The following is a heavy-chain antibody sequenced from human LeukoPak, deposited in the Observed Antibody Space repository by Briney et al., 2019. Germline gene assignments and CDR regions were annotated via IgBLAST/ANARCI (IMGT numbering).Heavy chain of an antibody. CDR3: ARRARDSSGSHYFDY. J-gene: IGHJ4*02. CDR2: INHSGST. V-gene: IGHV4-34*01. D-gene: IGHD3-22*01. CDR1: GGSFSGYY. Sequence: SETLSLTCAVYGGSFSGYYWSWIRQPPGKGLEWIGEINHSGSTNYNPSLKSRVTISVDTSKNQFSLKLSSVTAADTAVYYCARRARDSSGSHYFDYWGQGTLVTVSS.